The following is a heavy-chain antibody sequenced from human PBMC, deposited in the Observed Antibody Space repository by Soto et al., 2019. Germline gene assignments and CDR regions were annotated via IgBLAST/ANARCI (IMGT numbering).Heavy chain of an antibody. CDR2: IIPIFGTA. V-gene: IGHV1-69*01. J-gene: IGHJ4*02. D-gene: IGHD2-2*01. CDR3: ARGVVPAANEEYCFDY. Sequence: QVQLVQSGAEVKKPGSSVKVSCKASGDTFSSYAISWVRQAPGQGLEWMGGIIPIFGTANYEQKFQGRVTITADESTSTAYMDLSSLRSEEAAVYYCARGVVPAANEEYCFDYWGQGTLVTVSS. CDR1: GDTFSSYA.